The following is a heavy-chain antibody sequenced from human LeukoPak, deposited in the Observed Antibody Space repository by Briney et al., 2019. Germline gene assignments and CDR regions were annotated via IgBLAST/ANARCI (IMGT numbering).Heavy chain of an antibody. Sequence: SVKVSCKASGGTFSSYAISWVRQAPGQGLEWMGGIIPIFGTANYAQKFQGRVTITADESTSTAYMELSSLKSEDTAVYCCAAHNYYDSSGYYYLDYWGQGTLVTVSS. V-gene: IGHV1-69*01. CDR1: GGTFSSYA. CDR3: AAHNYYDSSGYYYLDY. J-gene: IGHJ4*02. CDR2: IIPIFGTA. D-gene: IGHD3-22*01.